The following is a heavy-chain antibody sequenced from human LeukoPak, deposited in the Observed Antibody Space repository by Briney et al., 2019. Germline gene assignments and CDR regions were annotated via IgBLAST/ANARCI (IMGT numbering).Heavy chain of an antibody. CDR2: ISGDGGST. J-gene: IGHJ3*02. CDR1: GFTFDDYA. V-gene: IGHV3-43*02. Sequence: GGSLRLSCAASGFTFDDYAMHWVRQAPGKGLEWVSLISGDGGSTYYADSVKGRFTISRDNAKNSLYLQMNSLRAEDTAVYYCARDRGYHDSSGPEGSAFDIWGQGTMVTVSS. CDR3: ARDRGYHDSSGPEGSAFDI. D-gene: IGHD3-22*01.